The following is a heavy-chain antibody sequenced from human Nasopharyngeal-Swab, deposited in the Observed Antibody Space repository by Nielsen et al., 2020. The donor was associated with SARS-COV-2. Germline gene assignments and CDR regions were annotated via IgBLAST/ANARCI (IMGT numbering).Heavy chain of an antibody. CDR1: GVSISSQY. Sequence: ETLSLTCIVSGVSISSQYWSWIRQPPGKGLEWIGYISHNSGTNYNPSLKSRVTMFMDTSKNQFSLKLRSVTAADTAVYYCAKEGATGWFDPWGQGTLVTVSS. CDR2: ISHNSGT. CDR3: AKEGATGWFDP. J-gene: IGHJ5*02. V-gene: IGHV4-59*11.